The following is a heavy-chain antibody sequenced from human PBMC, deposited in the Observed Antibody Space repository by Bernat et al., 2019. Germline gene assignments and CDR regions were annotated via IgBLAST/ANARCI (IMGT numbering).Heavy chain of an antibody. V-gene: IGHV3-23*01. CDR3: AKCLPESESYNWYFDL. D-gene: IGHD2-2*02. J-gene: IGHJ2*01. Sequence: EEQLLESGGGLVQPGGSLRLSCAASGFTFSSHAMAWVRQAPGRGLEWVSGISRSGGSTFYADSVKGRFTISRDNSKNTLYLQMTSLRAEDTAVYYCAKCLPESESYNWYFDLWGRDTLATVSS. CDR1: GFTFSSHA. CDR2: ISRSGGST.